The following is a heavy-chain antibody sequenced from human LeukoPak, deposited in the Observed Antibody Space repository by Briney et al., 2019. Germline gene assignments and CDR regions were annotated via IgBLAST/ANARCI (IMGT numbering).Heavy chain of an antibody. CDR1: GFTFSSYA. Sequence: GRSLRLSCAASGFTFSSYAMHWVRQAPGKGLEWVAVISYDGSNKYYADSVKGRFTISRDNSKNTLYLQMNSLRAEDTAVYYCARPYSSSTDDDYWGQGTLVTVSS. D-gene: IGHD6-6*01. J-gene: IGHJ4*02. V-gene: IGHV3-30-3*01. CDR2: ISYDGSNK. CDR3: ARPYSSSTDDDY.